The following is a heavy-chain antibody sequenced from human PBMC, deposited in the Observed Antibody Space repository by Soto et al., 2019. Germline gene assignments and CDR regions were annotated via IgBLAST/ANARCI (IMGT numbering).Heavy chain of an antibody. Sequence: ASVKVSCKASEYSFTGHYLHWVRQAPGQGLEWMGWIDPKSGDTKYAPKFRDRVTMTSDTSISTAYMDLSSVTAADTAVYYCARRSLGDSGYYFAYWGQGTLVTVSS. V-gene: IGHV1-2*02. CDR1: EYSFTGHY. J-gene: IGHJ4*02. CDR2: IDPKSGDT. CDR3: ARRSLGDSGYYFAY. D-gene: IGHD3-22*01.